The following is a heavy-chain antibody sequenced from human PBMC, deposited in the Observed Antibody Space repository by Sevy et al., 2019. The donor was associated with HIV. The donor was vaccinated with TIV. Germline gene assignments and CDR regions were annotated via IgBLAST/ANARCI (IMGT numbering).Heavy chain of an antibody. CDR1: GGSMNNYY. CDR3: ARLPDWDV. D-gene: IGHD2-15*01. Sequence: SETLSLTCTVSGGSMNNYYWTWVRQAPGKGLEWIGFIYYSGSTNYNPSLNSRVTISVDLSKNELSLKLSSGTAADTAVYYCARLPDWDVWGQGTTVTVS. V-gene: IGHV4-59*01. CDR2: IYYSGST. J-gene: IGHJ6*02.